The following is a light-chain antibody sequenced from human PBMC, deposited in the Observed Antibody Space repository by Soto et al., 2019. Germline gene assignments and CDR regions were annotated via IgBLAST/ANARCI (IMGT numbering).Light chain of an antibody. J-gene: IGKJ5*01. CDR2: ATS. CDR1: QAIFTF. CDR3: QQGYSLPIS. V-gene: IGKV1-39*01. Sequence: DIQVTQSPSSLSASVGDRVTITCRSSQAIFTFLNWYQQKEGKAPRFLIYATSNLQSGVPSRFSGTGSGTEFTLTISSLQPEDFATYFCQQGYSLPISFGLGTRLDIK.